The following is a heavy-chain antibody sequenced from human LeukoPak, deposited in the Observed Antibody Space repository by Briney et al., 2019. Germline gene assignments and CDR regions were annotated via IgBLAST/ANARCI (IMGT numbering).Heavy chain of an antibody. V-gene: IGHV3-23*01. D-gene: IGHD3-22*01. CDR3: AKGKTYYYDSSGYSDPLDY. Sequence: GGSLRLSCAASGFTFNSYAMSWVRQAPGKGLEWVSAISGSGGSTYYADSVKGRFTISRDNSKNTLYLQMNSLRAEDTAVYYCAKGKTYYYDSSGYSDPLDYWGQGTLVTVSS. J-gene: IGHJ4*02. CDR2: ISGSGGST. CDR1: GFTFNSYA.